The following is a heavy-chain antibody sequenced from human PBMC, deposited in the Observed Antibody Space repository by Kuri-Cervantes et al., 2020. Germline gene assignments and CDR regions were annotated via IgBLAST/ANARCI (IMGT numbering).Heavy chain of an antibody. D-gene: IGHD3-10*01. CDR1: GDSISNNNW. CDR3: AREDTYYGSGSDI. J-gene: IGHJ3*02. V-gene: IGHV4-4*02. CDR2: IFHSGST. Sequence: SQTLSLTCVVSGDSISNNNWWNWVRQPPGKGLEWIGEIFHSGSTYYNPSLKSRVTISVDRSKNQFSLKLSSVTAADTAVYYCAREDTYYGSGSDIWGQGTMVTVSS.